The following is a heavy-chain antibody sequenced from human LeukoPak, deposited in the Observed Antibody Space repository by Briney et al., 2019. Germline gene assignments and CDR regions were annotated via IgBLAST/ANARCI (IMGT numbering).Heavy chain of an antibody. CDR3: AREFSWFRGGFDP. V-gene: IGHV3-33*01. CDR2: IWYDGSNK. D-gene: IGHD6-13*01. J-gene: IGHJ5*02. CDR1: GFTFSSYG. Sequence: GGSLRLSCAASGFTFSSYGMHWVRQAPGKGLEWVAVIWYDGSNKYYADSVKGRFTISRDNSKNTLYLQMNSLRAEDTAVYYCAREFSWFRGGFDPWGQGTLVTVSS.